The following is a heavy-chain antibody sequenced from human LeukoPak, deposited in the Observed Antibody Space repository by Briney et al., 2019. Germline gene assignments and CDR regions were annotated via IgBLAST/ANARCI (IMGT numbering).Heavy chain of an antibody. CDR1: DGSISSGGYS. CDR3: ARAAAKNWFDP. Sequence: PSETLSLTCAVSDGSISSGGYSWGWIRQPPGKGLEWIGYIYHSGSTYYNPSLKSRVTISVDRSKNQFSLKLSSVTAADTAVYYCARAAAKNWFDPWGQGTLATVSS. CDR2: IYHSGST. J-gene: IGHJ5*02. V-gene: IGHV4-30-2*01.